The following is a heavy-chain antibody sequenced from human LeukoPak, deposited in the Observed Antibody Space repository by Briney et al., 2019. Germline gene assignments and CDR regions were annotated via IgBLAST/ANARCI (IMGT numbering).Heavy chain of an antibody. CDR2: IYYSGST. V-gene: IGHV4-30-4*08. CDR3: ARSRWLRLPDY. Sequence: SETLSLTCTVSGGSLSSGDYYWSWIRQPPGKGLEWIGYIYYSGSTYYNPSLKSRVTISVDTSKNQFSLKLSSVTAADTAVYYCARSRWLRLPDYWGQGTLVTVSS. D-gene: IGHD5-12*01. CDR1: GGSLSSGDYY. J-gene: IGHJ4*02.